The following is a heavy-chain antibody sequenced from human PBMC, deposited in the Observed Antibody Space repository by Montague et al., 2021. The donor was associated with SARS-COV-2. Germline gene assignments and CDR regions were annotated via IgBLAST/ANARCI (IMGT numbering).Heavy chain of an antibody. CDR3: AAEMATISAPLDY. D-gene: IGHD5-24*01. CDR1: GFTFSSYA. J-gene: IGHJ4*02. V-gene: IGHV3-30*04. CDR2: ISYDGSNK. Sequence: SLRLSCAASGFTFSSYAMHWVRQAPGKGLEWVAVISYDGSNKYYADSVKGRFTISRDNSKSTLYLQMNSLRAEDTAVYYCAAEMATISAPLDYWGQGILATVSS.